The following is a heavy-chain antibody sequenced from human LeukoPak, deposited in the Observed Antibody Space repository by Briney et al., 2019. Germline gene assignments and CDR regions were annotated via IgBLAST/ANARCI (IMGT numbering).Heavy chain of an antibody. CDR3: ARDRNSPAKYYFDY. V-gene: IGHV3-30*01. J-gene: IGHJ4*02. CDR1: GFTFNAYA. Sequence: GGSLRLSCAASGFTFNAYAMHWVRQAPGKGLEWVAVVSNDGRDKHYADSVKGRFTISRDNSENTLYLQMNTLRAEDTAVYYCARDRNSPAKYYFDYWGQGTLVTVSS. CDR2: VSNDGRDK. D-gene: IGHD1-14*01.